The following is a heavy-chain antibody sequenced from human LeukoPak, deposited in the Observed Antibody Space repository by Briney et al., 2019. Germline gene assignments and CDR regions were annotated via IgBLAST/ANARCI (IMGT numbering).Heavy chain of an antibody. Sequence: AGSLRLSCAAPGFTSSRYAMSWVRQAPGKGLEWVSASSASGGSTYKAVSVKCRFTISRDNSKNTLYLQMNSLRAEDTAVYYCAVIYGSGSYFLYYWGQGTLVTVSS. CDR3: AVIYGSGSYFLYY. J-gene: IGHJ4*02. D-gene: IGHD3-10*01. V-gene: IGHV3-23*01. CDR2: SSASGGST. CDR1: GFTSSRYA.